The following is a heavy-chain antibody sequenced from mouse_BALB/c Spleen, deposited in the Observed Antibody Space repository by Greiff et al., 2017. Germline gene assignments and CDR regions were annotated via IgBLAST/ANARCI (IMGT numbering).Heavy chain of an antibody. CDR2: IWAGGST. J-gene: IGHJ3*01. V-gene: IGHV2-9*02. Sequence: VMLVESGPGLVAPSQSLSITCTVSGFSLTSYGVHWVRQPPGKGLEWLGVIWAGGSTNYNSALMSRLSISKDNSKSQVFLKMNSLQTDDTAMYYCARDYRYGGAWFAYWGQGTLVTVSA. D-gene: IGHD2-14*01. CDR3: ARDYRYGGAWFAY. CDR1: GFSLTSYG.